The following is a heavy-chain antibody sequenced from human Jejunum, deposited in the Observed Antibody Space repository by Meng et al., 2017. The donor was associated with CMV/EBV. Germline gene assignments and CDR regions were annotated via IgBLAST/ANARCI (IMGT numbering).Heavy chain of an antibody. D-gene: IGHD1-1*01. CDR2: INPNTGDT. Sequence: KVSCKASGYPFNAYYMHWVRRAPGQGLEWLGWINPNTGDTNLAEKFQGRVTMTRDTSTRTEYLELSSLMSDDTAIYYCARDTNTWGQGTLVTVSS. CDR1: GYPFNAYY. CDR3: ARDTNT. V-gene: IGHV1-2*02. J-gene: IGHJ4*02.